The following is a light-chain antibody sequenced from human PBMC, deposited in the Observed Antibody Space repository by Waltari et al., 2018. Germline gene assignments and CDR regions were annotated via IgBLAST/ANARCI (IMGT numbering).Light chain of an antibody. CDR3: TSYTSSGTLL. V-gene: IGLV2-18*02. CDR2: EVT. CDR1: SSAVGGYNR. J-gene: IGLJ2*01. Sequence: QSALTQPPSVSGSPGQSVTISCTGTSSAVGGYNRVSWYQQPPGTAPKLMSYEVTYRPSGVPDRFSGPKSGNTASLTISGLQAEDEADYYCTSYTSSGTLLFGGGTKLTVV.